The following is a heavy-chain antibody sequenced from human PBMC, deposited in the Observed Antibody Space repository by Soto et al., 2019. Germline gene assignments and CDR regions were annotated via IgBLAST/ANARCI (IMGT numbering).Heavy chain of an antibody. D-gene: IGHD3-22*01. CDR3: AKEIGSDDSSVYYG. J-gene: IGHJ4*02. CDR1: GITFGSRA. CDR2: ISWDSGSI. V-gene: IGHV3-9*01. Sequence: EVQLLDSGGALVQPGESLRLSCVASGITFGSRAMSWVRQVPGEGLEWVSSISWDSGSIGYASSVKGRFTISRDNAKNSLYLQMNSLRAEDTALYYCAKEIGSDDSSVYYGWGQGTLVTVSS.